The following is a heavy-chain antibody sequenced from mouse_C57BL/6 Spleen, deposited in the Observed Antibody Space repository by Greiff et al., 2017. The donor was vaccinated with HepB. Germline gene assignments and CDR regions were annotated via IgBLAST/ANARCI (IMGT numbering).Heavy chain of an antibody. Sequence: VQLQQSGAELVRPGASVKLSCTASGFNIKDYYMHWVKQRPEQGLEWIGRIDPEDGDTEYAPKFQGKATMTADTSSNTAYLQLSSLTSEDTAVYHCTTWNYDYAMDYWGQGTSVTVSS. J-gene: IGHJ4*01. CDR1: GFNIKDYY. CDR3: TTWNYDYAMDY. D-gene: IGHD2-4*01. CDR2: IDPEDGDT. V-gene: IGHV14-1*01.